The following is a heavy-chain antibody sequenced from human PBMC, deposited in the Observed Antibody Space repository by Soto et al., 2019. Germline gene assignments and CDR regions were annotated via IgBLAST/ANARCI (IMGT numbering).Heavy chain of an antibody. D-gene: IGHD3-10*01. CDR2: VSPPFRTS. J-gene: IGHJ6*02. V-gene: IGHV1-69*01. CDR1: GVSFNNNG. Sequence: QVQLVQSGAEVKKPGASVKVSCKTSGVSFNNNGIGWVRQAPGHGLAWMGGVSPPFRTSNYARKFQGRISINADASTGTVNMELSSLTSADTAQYYCARVLYYGSGSYSPYGMDVWGQWTKVTVYS. CDR3: ARVLYYGSGSYSPYGMDV.